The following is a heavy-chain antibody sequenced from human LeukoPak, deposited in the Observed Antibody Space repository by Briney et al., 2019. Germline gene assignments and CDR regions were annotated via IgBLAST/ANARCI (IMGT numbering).Heavy chain of an antibody. V-gene: IGHV4-38-2*01. J-gene: IGHJ4*02. CDR2: IYHSGST. D-gene: IGHD6-13*01. CDR1: GYSISSGYY. CDR3: ARVQSAAAGGFDY. Sequence: SGTLSLTCAVSGYSISSGYYWGWIRQPPGKGLEWIGSIYHSGSTYYNPSLKSRVTISVDTSKNQFSLKLSSVTAADTAVYYCARVQSAAAGGFDYWGQGTLVTVSS.